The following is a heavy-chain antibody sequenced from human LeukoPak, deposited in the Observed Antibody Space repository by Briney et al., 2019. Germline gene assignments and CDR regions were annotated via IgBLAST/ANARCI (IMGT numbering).Heavy chain of an antibody. CDR3: ARDQRAARTLGD. D-gene: IGHD6-6*01. Sequence: GGSLRLSCAASGFTFSSYSKNWVRQAPGKGLEWVSYISSSSSTIYYAASVKGRFTISRGNAKNPLYLQMNSLRAEDTTVYYCARDQRAARTLGDWGQGTLVTVSS. V-gene: IGHV3-48*01. CDR1: GFTFSSYS. J-gene: IGHJ4*02. CDR2: ISSSSSTI.